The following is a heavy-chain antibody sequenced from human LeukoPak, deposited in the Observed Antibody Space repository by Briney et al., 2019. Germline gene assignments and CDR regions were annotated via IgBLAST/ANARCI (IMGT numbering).Heavy chain of an antibody. CDR2: ISGSVSNT. CDR1: GFTFSSYA. D-gene: IGHD1-26*01. V-gene: IGHV3-23*01. Sequence: GGSLRLSCAASGFTFSSYAMSWVRQAPGKGLEWVSVISGSVSNTYYADSVKGRYTISRDSSRNTLYLQMNSLRAEDTAVYYCAKGRFGTYGPGWFDPWGQGTLVTVSS. J-gene: IGHJ5*02. CDR3: AKGRFGTYGPGWFDP.